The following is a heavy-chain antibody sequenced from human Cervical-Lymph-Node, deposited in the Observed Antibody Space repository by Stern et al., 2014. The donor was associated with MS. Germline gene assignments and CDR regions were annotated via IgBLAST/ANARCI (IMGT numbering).Heavy chain of an antibody. CDR2: IYYSGTT. Sequence: VQLVESGPGLVKPSQTLSLTCTVSGGSISSDNYYWTWIRQHPGKGPERIGHIYYSGTTYYNPSLKSRVSITVDTSQTLFSLRLSSVTAADTAVYYCARDHFTTSLDVWGHGTTVTVS. CDR3: ARDHFTTSLDV. V-gene: IGHV4-31*03. D-gene: IGHD2-2*01. J-gene: IGHJ6*02. CDR1: GGSISSDNYY.